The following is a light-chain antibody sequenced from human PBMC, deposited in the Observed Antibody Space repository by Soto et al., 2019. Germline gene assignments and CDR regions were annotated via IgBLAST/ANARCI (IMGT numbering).Light chain of an antibody. Sequence: DIQMTQSPSTLSASVGDRVTITCRASQSISSWLAWYQQKPGKAPKLLIYKASSLESGVPSRFSGSGSGTEFTLTISSLQPDDLATYYCQQYNSFSHTFGQGTKVDIK. CDR1: QSISSW. CDR3: QQYNSFSHT. V-gene: IGKV1-5*03. J-gene: IGKJ1*01. CDR2: KAS.